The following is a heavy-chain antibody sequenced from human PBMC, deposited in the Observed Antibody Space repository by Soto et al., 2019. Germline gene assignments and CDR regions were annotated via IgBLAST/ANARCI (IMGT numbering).Heavy chain of an antibody. J-gene: IGHJ4*02. V-gene: IGHV3-30-3*01. CDR3: ARDQLKGTMTIL. CDR1: GFTFINYA. D-gene: IGHD4-17*01. Sequence: QVQLVESGGGVVQPGRSLRLSCAASGFTFINYAMHWVRQAPGKGLEWVAVISYDGSNKYYADSVKGRFTISRDNSKNTMYLQMNSLSAEDTAVYHCARDQLKGTMTILWGQGTLVTVSS. CDR2: ISYDGSNK.